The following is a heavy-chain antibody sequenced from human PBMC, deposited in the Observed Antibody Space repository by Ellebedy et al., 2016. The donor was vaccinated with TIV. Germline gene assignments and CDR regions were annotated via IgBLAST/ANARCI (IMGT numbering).Heavy chain of an antibody. CDR2: IWYDGSNQ. V-gene: IGHV3-33*03. Sequence: GESLKISCEAAGFHFGDYGMHWVRQAAGKGLEWVAVIWYDGSNQYYSDSVKGRFTISRDSSNVYLQINNLRAEDTAVYYCAKDLNAVATAPYFWGQGTLVTVSS. CDR1: GFHFGDYG. J-gene: IGHJ4*02. CDR3: AKDLNAVATAPYF. D-gene: IGHD6-19*01.